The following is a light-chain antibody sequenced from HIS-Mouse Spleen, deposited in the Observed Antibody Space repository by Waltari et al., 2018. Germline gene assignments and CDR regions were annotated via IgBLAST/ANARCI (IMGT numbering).Light chain of an antibody. J-gene: IGKJ3*01. CDR1: QSVSSY. V-gene: IGKV3-11*01. CDR3: QQRSNWPGIT. Sequence: EIVLTQSPATLSLSPGERATLSCRASQSVSSYLAWYQQKPGQAPRLLIYDDSNRATGIPARFSGSGSGTDFTLTISSLEPEDFAVYYCQQRSNWPGITFGPGTKVDIK. CDR2: DDS.